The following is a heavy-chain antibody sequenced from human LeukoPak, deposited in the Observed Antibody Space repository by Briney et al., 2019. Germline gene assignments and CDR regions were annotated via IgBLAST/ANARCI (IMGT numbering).Heavy chain of an antibody. Sequence: GASVKVSCKASGYTFTSYGISWVRQAPGQGLKWMGWISAYNGNTNYAQKLQGRVTMTTDTSTSTAYMELRSLRSDDTAVYYCATYCSGGSCYSGGGWVDYWGQGTLVTVSS. CDR2: ISAYNGNT. CDR1: GYTFTSYG. D-gene: IGHD2-15*01. J-gene: IGHJ4*02. V-gene: IGHV1-18*01. CDR3: ATYCSGGSCYSGGGWVDY.